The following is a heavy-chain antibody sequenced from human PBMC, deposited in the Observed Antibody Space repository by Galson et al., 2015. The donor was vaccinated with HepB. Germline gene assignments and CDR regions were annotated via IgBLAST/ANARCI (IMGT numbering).Heavy chain of an antibody. CDR1: GGSISSYY. Sequence: LSLTCTVSGGSISSYYWSWIRQPPGKGLEWIGYIYYSGSTNYNPSLKSRVTISVDTSKNQFSLKLSSVTAADTAVYYCARGRRWGGYYYYYMDVWGKGTTVTVSS. CDR2: IYYSGST. J-gene: IGHJ6*03. V-gene: IGHV4-59*01. D-gene: IGHD4-23*01. CDR3: ARGRRWGGYYYYYMDV.